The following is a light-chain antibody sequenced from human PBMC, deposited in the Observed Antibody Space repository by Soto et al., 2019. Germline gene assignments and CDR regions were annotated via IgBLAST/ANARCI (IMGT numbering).Light chain of an antibody. CDR3: QQYGSAPST. Sequence: EIVLTQSPGTPSLSPGDRATLSCRASQSVGSNYLAWYQQKPGQAPRLLIYGASNRATGIPDTFSGSGSGTDFTLTISRLEPEEFAVYYCQQYGSAPSTFGGGTKVEIK. J-gene: IGKJ4*01. V-gene: IGKV3-20*01. CDR2: GAS. CDR1: QSVGSNY.